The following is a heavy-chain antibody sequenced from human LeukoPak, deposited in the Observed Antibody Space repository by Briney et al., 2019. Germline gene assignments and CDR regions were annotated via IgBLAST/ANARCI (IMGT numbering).Heavy chain of an antibody. CDR1: GGSISSYY. D-gene: IGHD6-13*01. CDR3: ARDRAAAGY. J-gene: IGHJ4*02. Sequence: SETLSLTCTVSGGSISSYYWSWIRQPPGKGLEWIGYIYYSGSTNYNPSLKSRVTISVDTSKNQFSLKLSSVTAVDTAVYYCARDRAAAGYWGQGTLVTVSS. CDR2: IYYSGST. V-gene: IGHV4-59*01.